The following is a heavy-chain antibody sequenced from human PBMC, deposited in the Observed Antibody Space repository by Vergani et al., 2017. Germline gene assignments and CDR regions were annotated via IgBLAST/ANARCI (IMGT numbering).Heavy chain of an antibody. J-gene: IGHJ4*02. CDR2: IYYSGST. V-gene: IGHV4-39*07. CDR3: ARDLGMAAADY. D-gene: IGHD6-13*01. Sequence: QLQLQESGPGLVKPSETLSLTCTVSGGSISSSSYYWGWIRQPPGKGLEWIGSIYYSGSTYYNPSLKSRVTISVDTSKNQFSLKLSSVTAADTAVYYCARDLGMAAADYWGQGTLVTVSS. CDR1: GGSISSSSYY.